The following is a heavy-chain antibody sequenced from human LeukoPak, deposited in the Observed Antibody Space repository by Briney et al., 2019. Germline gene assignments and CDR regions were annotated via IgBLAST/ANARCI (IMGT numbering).Heavy chain of an antibody. CDR1: GFTFDDYA. Sequence: GGSLRLSCAASGFTFDDYAMHWVRQAPGKGLEWVSGISWNGGSIGYADSVKGRFTISRDNAKNSLYLPMNSLRVEDTALYYCAKASRGYSYGSYYYYGMDFWGQGTTVTVSS. J-gene: IGHJ6*02. CDR3: AKASRGYSYGSYYYYGMDF. V-gene: IGHV3-9*01. CDR2: ISWNGGSI. D-gene: IGHD5-18*01.